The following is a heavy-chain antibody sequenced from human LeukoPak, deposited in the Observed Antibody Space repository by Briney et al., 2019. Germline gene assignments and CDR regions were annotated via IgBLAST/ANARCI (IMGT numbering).Heavy chain of an antibody. D-gene: IGHD3-3*01. V-gene: IGHV3-9*01. CDR2: ILWNSGSK. CDR3: VKDSNSGHYFTDVFDV. CDR1: GFTVGDYA. Sequence: PGGSLRLSCAASGFTVGDYAIHWVRQAPGKGLEWVSGILWNSGSKVYADSVKGRFSISRDNAKNSLHLEMNSLRVDDTALYYCVKDSNSGHYFTDVFDVWGQGTMVTVSS. J-gene: IGHJ3*01.